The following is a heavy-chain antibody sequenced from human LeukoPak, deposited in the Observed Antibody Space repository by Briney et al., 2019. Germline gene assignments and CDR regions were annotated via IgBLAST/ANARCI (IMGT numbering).Heavy chain of an antibody. J-gene: IGHJ6*03. D-gene: IGHD3-16*02. CDR2: IHHSGRT. V-gene: IGHV4-38-2*02. Sequence: SETLSLTCTVSGYSISSDYYWGWIRQPPGKGLEWIGSIHHSGRTYYNPSLKSRVTISVDTSKNQFSLKLSSVTAADTAAYYCARGIITSQNIFILYYYYYYYMDVWGKGTTVTVSS. CDR3: ARGIITSQNIFILYYYYYYYMDV. CDR1: GYSISSDYY.